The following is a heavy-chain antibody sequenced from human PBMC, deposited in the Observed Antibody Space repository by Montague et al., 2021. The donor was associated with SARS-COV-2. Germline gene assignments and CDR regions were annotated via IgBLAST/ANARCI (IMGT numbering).Heavy chain of an antibody. CDR2: FYYAGGT. Sequence: SETLSLTCTVSDGSVSRISSHWGWIRQPPGKGLEYIGSFYYAGGTQYNPSLKSRVTISVDTSNDQFSLKMNSVTAADTAVYFCARLYGSSFDYWGQGTLVTVSS. CDR3: ARLYGSSFDY. D-gene: IGHD4-17*01. J-gene: IGHJ4*02. CDR1: DGSVSRISSH. V-gene: IGHV4-39*01.